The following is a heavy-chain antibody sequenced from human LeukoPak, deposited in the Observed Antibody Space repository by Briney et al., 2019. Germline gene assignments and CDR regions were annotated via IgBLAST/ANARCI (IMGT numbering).Heavy chain of an antibody. Sequence: QSGGSLRLSCAASGFTFSSYWMSWVRQAPGKGLEWVSAISGSGGSTYYADSVKGRFTISRDNSKNTLYLQMNGLRAEDTAVYYCAMRDCSSTSCYTGHWGQGTLVTVSS. J-gene: IGHJ4*02. CDR2: ISGSGGST. CDR3: AMRDCSSTSCYTGH. V-gene: IGHV3-23*01. CDR1: GFTFSSYW. D-gene: IGHD2-2*02.